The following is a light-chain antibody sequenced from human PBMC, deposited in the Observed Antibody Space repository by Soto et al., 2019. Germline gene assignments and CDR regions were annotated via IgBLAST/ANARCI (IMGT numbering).Light chain of an antibody. J-gene: IGLJ1*01. CDR1: SSDVGGYNL. CDR3: SSYKSSSTLPYV. CDR2: DVN. Sequence: QSALTQPASVSGSPGQSITISCTGTSSDVGGYNLVSWYQQYPDKAPKLMIFDVNTRPSGVSNRFSGSKSGNTASLTISGLLAEDEADYYCSSYKSSSTLPYVFGTGTKVTVL. V-gene: IGLV2-14*01.